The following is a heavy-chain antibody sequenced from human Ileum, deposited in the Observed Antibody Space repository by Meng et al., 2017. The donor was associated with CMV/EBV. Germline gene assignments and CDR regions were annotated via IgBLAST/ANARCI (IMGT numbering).Heavy chain of an antibody. Sequence: GGSLRPSRKGVGYRFTSDWIGWVRQLPGKGLEWMGITYPGDSETRYSPSCQGQVTTPADKSISTAYLQWSSLKASDTAMYYCARREPYYYDSNGSHAFDIWGQGTMVTVSS. V-gene: IGHV5-51*01. CDR3: ARREPYYYDSNGSHAFDI. D-gene: IGHD3-22*01. J-gene: IGHJ3*02. CDR1: GYRFTSDW. CDR2: TYPGDSET.